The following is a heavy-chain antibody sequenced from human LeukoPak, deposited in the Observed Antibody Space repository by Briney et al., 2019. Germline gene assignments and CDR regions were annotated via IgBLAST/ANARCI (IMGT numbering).Heavy chain of an antibody. CDR2: IYWDDDK. V-gene: IGHV2-5*02. J-gene: IGHJ5*02. CDR1: GFSVNSSGVG. D-gene: IGHD5-24*01. CDR3: AHRTMTTITGMTFDP. Sequence: SGPTLVKPTQTLTLTCSLSGFSVNSSGVGVGWIRQPPGKALEWLALIYWDDDKRYSPSLESRLTITRDTSRNQVVLKMTNMDPVDTGTYFCAHRTMTTITGMTFDPWGQGILVTVSS.